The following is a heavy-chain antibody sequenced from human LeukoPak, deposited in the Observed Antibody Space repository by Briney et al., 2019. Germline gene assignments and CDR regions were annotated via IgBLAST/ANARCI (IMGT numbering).Heavy chain of an antibody. CDR3: ASTVPNLNFDY. J-gene: IGHJ4*02. CDR2: ISAYNGNT. Sequence: ASVKVSCKASGYTFTSYGISWVRQAPGQGLEWMGWISAYNGNTNYAQKLQGRITMTTDTSTSTAYMELRSLRSDDTAVYYCASTVPNLNFDYWGQGTLVTVSS. V-gene: IGHV1-18*01. D-gene: IGHD4-11*01. CDR1: GYTFTSYG.